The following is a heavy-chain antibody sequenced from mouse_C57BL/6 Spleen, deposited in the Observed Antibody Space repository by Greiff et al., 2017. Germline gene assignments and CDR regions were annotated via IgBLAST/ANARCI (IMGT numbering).Heavy chain of an antibody. Sequence: EVQLQESGPELVKPGASVKIPCKASGYTFTDYNMDWVKQSHGKSLEWIGDINPNNGGTIYNQKFKGKATLTVDKSSSTAYMELRSLTSEDTAVYYCARRRAVYYYAMDYWGQGTSVTVSS. V-gene: IGHV1-18*01. CDR1: GYTFTDYN. CDR2: INPNNGGT. CDR3: ARRRAVYYYAMDY. J-gene: IGHJ4*01. D-gene: IGHD3-1*01.